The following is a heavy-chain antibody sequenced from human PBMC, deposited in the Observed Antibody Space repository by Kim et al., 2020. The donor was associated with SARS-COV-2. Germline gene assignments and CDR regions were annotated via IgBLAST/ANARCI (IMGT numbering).Heavy chain of an antibody. CDR3: ARDSSSWSLYYYYYGMDV. CDR2: IYHSGST. J-gene: IGHJ6*02. D-gene: IGHD6-13*01. V-gene: IGHV4-4*02. CDR1: GGSISSSNW. Sequence: SETLSLTCAVSGGSISSSNWWSWVRQPPGKGLEWIGEIYHSGSTNYNPSLKSRVTISVDESKNQFSLKLSSVTAADTAVHYCARDSSSWSLYYYYYGMDVWGQGTTVTVSS.